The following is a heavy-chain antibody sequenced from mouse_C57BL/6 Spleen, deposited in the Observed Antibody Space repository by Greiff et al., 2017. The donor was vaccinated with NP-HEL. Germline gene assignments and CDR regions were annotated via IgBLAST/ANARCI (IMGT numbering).Heavy chain of an antibody. CDR3: ARAPGSYAMDY. V-gene: IGHV3-6*01. J-gene: IGHJ4*01. CDR2: ISYDGSN. CDR1: GYSITSGYY. Sequence: EVQLQESGPGLVKPSQSLSLTCSVTGYSITSGYYWNWIRQFPGNKLEWMGYISYDGSNNYNPSLKNRISITRDTSKNQFFLKLNSVTTEDTATYYCARAPGSYAMDYWGQGTSVTVSS.